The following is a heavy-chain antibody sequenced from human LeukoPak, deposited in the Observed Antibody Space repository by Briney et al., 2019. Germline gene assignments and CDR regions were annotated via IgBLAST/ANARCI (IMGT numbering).Heavy chain of an antibody. CDR1: GNYW. Sequence: GGSLRLSCAASGNYWMHWVRQAPGKGLEWVSAISGSGGSTYYADSVKGRFTISRDNSKNTLYLQMNSLRAEDTAVYYCAKEMYYDFWSGYETFWGQGTLVTVSS. V-gene: IGHV3-23*01. J-gene: IGHJ4*02. CDR2: ISGSGGST. CDR3: AKEMYYDFWSGYETF. D-gene: IGHD3-3*01.